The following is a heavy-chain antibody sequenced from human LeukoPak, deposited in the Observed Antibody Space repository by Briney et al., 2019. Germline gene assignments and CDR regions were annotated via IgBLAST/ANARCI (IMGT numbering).Heavy chain of an antibody. CDR3: APSLAVAGTSG. CDR1: GFTFSSYA. D-gene: IGHD6-19*01. J-gene: IGHJ4*02. Sequence: GGSLRLSCAASGFTFSSYAMHWVRQAPGKGLEWVAVISYDGSNKYYADSVKGRFTISRDNSKNTLYLQMNSLRAEDTAVYYCAPSLAVAGTSGWGQGTLVTVSS. V-gene: IGHV3-30-3*01. CDR2: ISYDGSNK.